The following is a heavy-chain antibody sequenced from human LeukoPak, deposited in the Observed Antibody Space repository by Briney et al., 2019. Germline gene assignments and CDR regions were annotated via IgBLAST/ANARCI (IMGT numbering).Heavy chain of an antibody. D-gene: IGHD5-18*01. CDR3: ATYRQVKLPFEA. CDR1: GFTFSSYW. Sequence: GGSLRLSCAASGFTFSSYWMSWVRQPPGKGLEWVSSTFQGGGEIHYADSVRGRFTISRDNSRSTLFLQMNSLRGEDTAIYYCATYRQVKLPFEAWGQGTLVTVSS. V-gene: IGHV3-23*01. CDR2: TFQGGGEI. J-gene: IGHJ5*02.